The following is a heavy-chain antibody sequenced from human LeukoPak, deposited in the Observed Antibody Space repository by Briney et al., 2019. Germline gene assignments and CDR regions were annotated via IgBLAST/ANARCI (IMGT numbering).Heavy chain of an antibody. V-gene: IGHV4-39*01. Sequence: PSETLSLTCTVSGDSISSSRHYWGWIRQPPGKGLEWIGNIYYSGSTYYKPSLKSRVTISVDTSKNHFSLKLSSVTAADTAVYYCARLLKYTGSYYSDSWGQGTLVTVSS. CDR2: IYYSGST. D-gene: IGHD1-26*01. J-gene: IGHJ5*01. CDR1: GDSISSSRHY. CDR3: ARLLKYTGSYYSDS.